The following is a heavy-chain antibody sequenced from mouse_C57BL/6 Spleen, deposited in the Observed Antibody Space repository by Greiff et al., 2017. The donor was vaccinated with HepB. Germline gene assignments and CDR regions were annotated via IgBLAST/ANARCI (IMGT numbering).Heavy chain of an antibody. CDR3: TRIFTTLVAPGFAY. Sequence: VQLQQSGTVLARPGASVKMSCKTSGYTFTSYWMHWVKQRPGQGLEWIGAIYPGNSDTSYNQKFKGKAKLTAVTSASTAYMELSSLTNEDSAVYYCTRIFTTLVAPGFAYWGQGTLVTVSA. J-gene: IGHJ3*01. V-gene: IGHV1-5*01. D-gene: IGHD1-1*01. CDR1: GYTFTSYW. CDR2: IYPGNSDT.